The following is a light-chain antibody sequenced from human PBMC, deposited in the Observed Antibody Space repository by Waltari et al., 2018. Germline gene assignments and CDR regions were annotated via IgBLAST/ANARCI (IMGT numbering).Light chain of an antibody. CDR1: TYHIASYDH. Sequence: QSALTQPASVSGSPGQSITISCTGPTYHIASYDHVSWYQQHLGRAPKLIIYDVRERPSGVSDRFSGSKSGNTASLIISGLQADDEADYYCSSHTTRSTWVFGGGTKLTVL. J-gene: IGLJ3*02. CDR2: DVR. V-gene: IGLV2-14*03. CDR3: SSHTTRSTWV.